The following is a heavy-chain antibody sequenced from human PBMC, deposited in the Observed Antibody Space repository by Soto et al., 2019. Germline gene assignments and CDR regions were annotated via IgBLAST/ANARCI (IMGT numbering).Heavy chain of an antibody. CDR1: GFTFSSYS. D-gene: IGHD2-2*01. V-gene: IGHV3-21*01. J-gene: IGHJ5*02. CDR3: ARVGCSSTSCTEDGFDP. CDR2: ISSSSSYI. Sequence: PGGSLRLSCAASGFTFSSYSMNWVRQAPGKGLEWVSSISSSSSYIYYADSVKGRFTISRDNAKNSLYLQMNSLRAEDTAVYYCARVGCSSTSCTEDGFDPWGQGTLVTVSS.